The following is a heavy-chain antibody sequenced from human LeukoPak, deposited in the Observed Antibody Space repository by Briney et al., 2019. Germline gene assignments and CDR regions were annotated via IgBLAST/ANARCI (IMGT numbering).Heavy chain of an antibody. D-gene: IGHD5-24*01. CDR1: GFTFSSYE. V-gene: IGHV3-48*03. Sequence: GGSLRLSCAASGFTFSSYEMNWVRQAPGKGLEWLSHISNSGSSMQYADSVKGRFTMSRDNAKNSLYLQMNSLRVEDTAIYYCARTRDWPFAYWGQGTLVTVSS. J-gene: IGHJ4*02. CDR2: ISNSGSSM. CDR3: ARTRDWPFAY.